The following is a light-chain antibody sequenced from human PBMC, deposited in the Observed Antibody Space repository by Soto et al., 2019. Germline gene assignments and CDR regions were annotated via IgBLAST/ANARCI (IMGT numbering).Light chain of an antibody. J-gene: IGLJ2*01. V-gene: IGLV2-11*01. Sequence: QSALTQPRSVSGSPGQSVIISCTGTSSDVGGYNYVSWYQQHPGKAPKLMIYNVSKRPSGVPDRFSGSKSGNTASLTISGLQAEDEADYYCCSYAGTYTVFGEGTKLTVL. CDR3: CSYAGTYTV. CDR1: SSDVGGYNY. CDR2: NVS.